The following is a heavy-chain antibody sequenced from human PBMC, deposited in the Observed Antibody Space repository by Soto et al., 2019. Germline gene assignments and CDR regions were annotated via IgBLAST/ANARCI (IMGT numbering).Heavy chain of an antibody. CDR3: ARSSSGWFYFDY. J-gene: IGHJ4*02. D-gene: IGHD6-19*01. CDR1: GGSISSYY. Sequence: PSETLSLTCTVSGGSISSYYWSWIRQPPGKGLEWIGYIYYSGTINYNPSLKSRVTISVDTSKNQFSLKLSSVTAADTAVYYCARSSSGWFYFDYWAQGXLVTVSS. CDR2: IYYSGTI. V-gene: IGHV4-59*01.